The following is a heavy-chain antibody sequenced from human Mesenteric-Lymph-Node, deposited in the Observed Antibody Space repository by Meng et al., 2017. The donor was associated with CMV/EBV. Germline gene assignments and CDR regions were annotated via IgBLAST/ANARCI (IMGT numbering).Heavy chain of an antibody. CDR2: IRFDGNDE. CDR1: GFSFSTSG. CDR3: AKDRQEYIIVVAAAVADY. Sequence: GGSLKISCAASGFSFSTSGMHWVRQAPGKGLEWVAFIRFDGNDEYYTDSVKGRFTISRDNSKSSLYLQMNSLRVEDTAVYYCAKDRQEYIIVVAAAVADYWGQGTLVTVSS. D-gene: IGHD2-2*01. J-gene: IGHJ4*02. V-gene: IGHV3-30*02.